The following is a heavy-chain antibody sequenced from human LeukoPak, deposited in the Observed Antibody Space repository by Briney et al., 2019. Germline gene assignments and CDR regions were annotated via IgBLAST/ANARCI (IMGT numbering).Heavy chain of an antibody. CDR2: INHSGST. CDR3: ARQNRRRNYYGSGSYDY. Sequence: SETLSLTCAVYGGSFSGYYWSWIRQPPGKGLEWIGEINHSGSTTYNPSLKSRVTISVDTSKNQFSLKLSSVTAADTAVYYCARQNRRRNYYGSGSYDYWGQGTLVTVSS. V-gene: IGHV4-34*01. CDR1: GGSFSGYY. D-gene: IGHD3-10*01. J-gene: IGHJ4*02.